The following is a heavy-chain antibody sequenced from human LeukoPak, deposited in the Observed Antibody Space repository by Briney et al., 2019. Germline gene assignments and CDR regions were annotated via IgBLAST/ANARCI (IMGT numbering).Heavy chain of an antibody. J-gene: IGHJ4*02. CDR1: GYTFTTNW. CDR2: IYPGDSDP. Sequence: LGESLKISCKGSGYTFTTNWIGWVRQMPGKGLEWMGIIYPGDSDPRYSPSFQGQVTISADTSISTAYLQWRSLKASDSAMYYCVRHGLGSSWFGFDYWGQGTLVTVSS. CDR3: VRHGLGSSWFGFDY. V-gene: IGHV5-51*01. D-gene: IGHD6-13*01.